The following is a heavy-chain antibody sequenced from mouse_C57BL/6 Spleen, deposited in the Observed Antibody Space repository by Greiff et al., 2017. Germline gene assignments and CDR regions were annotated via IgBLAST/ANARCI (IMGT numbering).Heavy chain of an antibody. J-gene: IGHJ2*01. CDR2: IYPGDGDT. CDR1: GYAFSSSW. Sequence: QVQLQQSGPELVKPGASVKISCKASGYAFSSSWMNWVKQRPGKGLEWIGRIYPGDGDTNYNGKFKGKATLTADKSSSTAYMQLSSLTSEDSAVYFCARGRVYGNPFFDNWGKGTTLTVSS. V-gene: IGHV1-82*01. D-gene: IGHD2-1*01. CDR3: ARGRVYGNPFFDN.